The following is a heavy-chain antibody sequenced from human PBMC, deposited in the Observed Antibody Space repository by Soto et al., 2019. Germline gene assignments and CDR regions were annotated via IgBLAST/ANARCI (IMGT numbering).Heavy chain of an antibody. CDR1: GGSMIDGQTY. Sequence: QVQLQESGPGLVKPSQTLSLTCTVSGGSMIDGQTYLNWIRQHPERGLEWMGYINYRGTTNYSPALKSRILISIDTSKNQLSLRLTSVTAADTAVYYCARDAPGVAPYWGQGTLVTVSS. J-gene: IGHJ4*02. V-gene: IGHV4-31*03. D-gene: IGHD2-15*01. CDR2: INYRGTT. CDR3: ARDAPGVAPY.